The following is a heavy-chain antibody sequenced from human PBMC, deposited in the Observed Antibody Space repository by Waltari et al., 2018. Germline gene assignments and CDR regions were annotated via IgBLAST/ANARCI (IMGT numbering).Heavy chain of an antibody. CDR1: GFTVSSNY. CDR3: ASDLPWEFGAFDI. V-gene: IGHV3-53*02. Sequence: EVQLVETGGGLIQPGGSLRLSCAASGFTVSSNYMSWVRQAPGKGLEWVSVIYSGGSTYYADSVKGRFTIARDNSKNTLYLQMNSLRAEDTAVYYCASDLPWEFGAFDIWGQGTMVTVSS. CDR2: IYSGGST. J-gene: IGHJ3*02. D-gene: IGHD3-10*01.